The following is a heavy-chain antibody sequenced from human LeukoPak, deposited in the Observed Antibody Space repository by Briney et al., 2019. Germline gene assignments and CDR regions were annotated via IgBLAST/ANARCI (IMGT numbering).Heavy chain of an antibody. Sequence: ASVKVSCKASGYTFTGYYMHWVRQAPGQGLEWMGWINPNSGGTNYAQKFQGRVTMTRDTSISTAYMELRRLRSDDTAVYYCARGFLRYYDAFDIWGQGTMVTVSS. V-gene: IGHV1-2*02. CDR2: INPNSGGT. D-gene: IGHD4-17*01. CDR3: ARGFLRYYDAFDI. CDR1: GYTFTGYY. J-gene: IGHJ3*02.